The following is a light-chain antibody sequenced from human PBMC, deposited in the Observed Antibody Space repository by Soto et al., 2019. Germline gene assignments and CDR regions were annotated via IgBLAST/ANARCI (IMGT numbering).Light chain of an antibody. J-gene: IGLJ2*01. Sequence: QSVLTQPPSASGTPGLRVTISCSGGSSDIGSNTVNWYQQVPGAAPKLLVYNNNQRPSGVPDRFSGSKSGTSASLAISGLQSEDEADYFCAAWVDSPNGPHVVFGGGTKLTVL. CDR2: NNN. CDR1: SSDIGSNT. CDR3: AAWVDSPNGPHVV. V-gene: IGLV1-44*01.